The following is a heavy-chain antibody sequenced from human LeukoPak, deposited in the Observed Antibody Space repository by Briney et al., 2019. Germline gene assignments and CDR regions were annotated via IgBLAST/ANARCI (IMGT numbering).Heavy chain of an antibody. J-gene: IGHJ4*02. CDR2: INQDGSEK. V-gene: IGHV3-7*05. CDR3: TRDEYGAHDY. CDR1: GFTFSSYW. D-gene: IGHD4/OR15-4a*01. Sequence: GGSLRLSCAASGFTFSSYWMSWVRQAPGKGLEWVANINQDGSEKYYVDSVKGRFTISRDNAKNTLYLQMNSVGAEDTAVYYCTRDEYGAHDYWGQGTLVTVSS.